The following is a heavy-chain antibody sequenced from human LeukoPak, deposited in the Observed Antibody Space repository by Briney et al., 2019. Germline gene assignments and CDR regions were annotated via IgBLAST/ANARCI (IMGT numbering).Heavy chain of an antibody. D-gene: IGHD4/OR15-4a*01. CDR3: ARTRYPTMVLFDY. J-gene: IGHJ4*02. V-gene: IGHV4-59*01. CDR2: IYYGGST. CDR1: GVSISSYY. Sequence: SETLSLTCTVSGVSISSYYWSWIRQSPGKGLEWIGRIYYGGSTNHNSSFKSRVTILIDTSKHQFSLKLSSVTAADTAVYYCARTRYPTMVLFDYWGQGTLVTVSS.